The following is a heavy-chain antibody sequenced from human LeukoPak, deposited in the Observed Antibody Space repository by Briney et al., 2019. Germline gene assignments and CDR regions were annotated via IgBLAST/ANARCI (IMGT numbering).Heavy chain of an antibody. CDR2: IDASGST. V-gene: IGHV4-4*07. J-gene: IGHJ4*02. Sequence: PSETLSLTCTVSGDSMSSYYWNWIRQPAGRGLEWIGRIDASGSTNCNPSLNPSLKSRLTMSIDMSQSQFSLRLSSVTAADTAVYYCAREAAAFWSGRYFDYWGQGTLVTVSS. CDR1: GDSMSSYY. CDR3: AREAAAFWSGRYFDY. D-gene: IGHD3-3*01.